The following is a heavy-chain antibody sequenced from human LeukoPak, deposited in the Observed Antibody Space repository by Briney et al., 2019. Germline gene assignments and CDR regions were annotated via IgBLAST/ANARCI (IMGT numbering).Heavy chain of an antibody. D-gene: IGHD3-16*01. CDR2: IYYSGST. Sequence: SETLSLTSTVSGGSITSSSYYWGWIRQPPGKGLEWIGSIYYSGSTYYNPSLKSRVTISVDTSKNQFSLKLSSVTAADTAMYYCARYGGKIGHFDYWGQGTLVTVSS. V-gene: IGHV4-39*07. CDR3: ARYGGKIGHFDY. J-gene: IGHJ4*02. CDR1: GGSITSSSYY.